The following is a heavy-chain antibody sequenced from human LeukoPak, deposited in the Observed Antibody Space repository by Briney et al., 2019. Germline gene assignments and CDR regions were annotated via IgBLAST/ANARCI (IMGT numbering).Heavy chain of an antibody. Sequence: SETLSLTCTVSGGSISSGGYYWSWIRQTPGKGLEWIGSIYSSGSTYYNPSLKSPFTISVDTSKNQFSLKLSSVTAADTAIYYCVSHYLTGLAYFDYWGQGTLVTVSS. D-gene: IGHD3-9*01. CDR1: GGSISSGGYY. CDR3: VSHYLTGLAYFDY. CDR2: IYSSGST. V-gene: IGHV4-39*07. J-gene: IGHJ4*02.